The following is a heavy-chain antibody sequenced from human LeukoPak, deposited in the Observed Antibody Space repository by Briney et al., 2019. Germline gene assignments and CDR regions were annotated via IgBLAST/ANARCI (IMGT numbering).Heavy chain of an antibody. J-gene: IGHJ6*02. Sequence: GASVKVSCKASGGTFSSYAISWVRQAPGQGLEWMGGIIPIFGTANYAQKFQGRVTITADESTSTAYMELSSLRSEDTAVYYCARDRRTGYGGNYGYYYGMDVWGQGTTVTVSS. V-gene: IGHV1-69*13. CDR3: ARDRRTGYGGNYGYYYGMDV. D-gene: IGHD4-23*01. CDR2: IIPIFGTA. CDR1: GGTFSSYA.